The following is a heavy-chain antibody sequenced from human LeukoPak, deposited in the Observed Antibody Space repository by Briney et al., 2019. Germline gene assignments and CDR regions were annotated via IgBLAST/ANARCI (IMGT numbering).Heavy chain of an antibody. Sequence: GASVKVSCKASGGTFSSYAISWVRQAPRQGLEWMGGIIPIFGTANYAQKFQGRVTITADESTSTAYMELSSLRSEDTAVYYCARAAFGDTAMVRHYYYYGMDVWGQGTTVTVSS. D-gene: IGHD5-18*01. CDR3: ARAAFGDTAMVRHYYYYGMDV. CDR2: IIPIFGTA. CDR1: GGTFSSYA. J-gene: IGHJ6*02. V-gene: IGHV1-69*13.